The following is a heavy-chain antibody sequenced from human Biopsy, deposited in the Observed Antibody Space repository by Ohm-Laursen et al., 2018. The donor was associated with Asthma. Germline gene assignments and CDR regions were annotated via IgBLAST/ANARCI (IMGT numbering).Heavy chain of an antibody. CDR1: GGTFNTYV. CDR2: INSVFGTT. CDR3: SRKAGSCISRTCFSLDF. D-gene: IGHD2-2*01. V-gene: IGHV1-69*01. J-gene: IGHJ4*02. Sequence: SSVKVSCKSLGGTFNTYVIGWVRQAPGQGLEWMGGINSVFGTTTYPQKFQDRVTITADVSTSTVYMELSSLRSEDTAVYYCSRKAGSCISRTCFSLDFWGQGTLVIVSS.